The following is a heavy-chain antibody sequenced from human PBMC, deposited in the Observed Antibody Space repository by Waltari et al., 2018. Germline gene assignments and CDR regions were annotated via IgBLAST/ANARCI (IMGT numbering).Heavy chain of an antibody. CDR1: GFTFSSYW. D-gene: IGHD4-17*01. CDR3: AREGYGDYDAFDI. Sequence: EVQLVESGGGLVQPGGSLRLSCAASGFTFSSYWMHWVRRAPGKGLVWVSRINSDGSSTSYADSVKGRFTISRDNAKNTLYLQMNSLRAEDTAVYYCAREGYGDYDAFDIWGQGTMVTVSS. CDR2: INSDGSST. V-gene: IGHV3-74*01. J-gene: IGHJ3*02.